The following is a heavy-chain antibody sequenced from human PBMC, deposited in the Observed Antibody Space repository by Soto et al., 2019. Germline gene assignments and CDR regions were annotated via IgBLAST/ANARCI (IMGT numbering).Heavy chain of an antibody. J-gene: IGHJ6*02. D-gene: IGHD2-15*01. CDR1: GYSFTSYW. CDR2: IYPGDSDT. Sequence: GESLKISCKGSGYSFTSYWIGWVRQMPGKGLEWMGIIYPGDSDTRYSPSFQGQVTISADKSISTAYLQWSSLKASDTAMYYCARLGADCSGGSCYFYYYYGMDVWGQGTTVTVSS. CDR3: ARLGADCSGGSCYFYYYYGMDV. V-gene: IGHV5-51*01.